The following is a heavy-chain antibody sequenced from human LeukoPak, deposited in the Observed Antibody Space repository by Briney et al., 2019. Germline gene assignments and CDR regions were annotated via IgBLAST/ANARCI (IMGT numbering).Heavy chain of an antibody. D-gene: IGHD2-2*01. CDR2: ISAYNGNT. J-gene: IGHJ4*02. V-gene: IGHV1-18*01. CDR3: ATQMAYCSSTSCSVH. Sequence: ASVKVSCKASGYTFTSYGISWVRQAPGQGLEWMGWISAYNGNTNYAQKLQGRVTMTTDTSTSTAYMELRGLRSDDTAVYYCATQMAYCSSTSCSVHWGQGTLVTVSS. CDR1: GYTFTSYG.